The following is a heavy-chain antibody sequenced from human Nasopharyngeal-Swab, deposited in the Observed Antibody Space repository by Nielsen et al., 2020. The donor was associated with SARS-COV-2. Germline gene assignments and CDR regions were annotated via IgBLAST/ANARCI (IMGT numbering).Heavy chain of an antibody. CDR2: ISSSSSYI. J-gene: IGHJ6*02. D-gene: IGHD3-3*01. V-gene: IGHV3-21*01. Sequence: VCQAPGKGLEWVSSISSSSSYIYYADSVKGRFTISRDNAKNSLYLQMNSLGAEDTAVYYCARVVLRFLEWIPRLYGMDVWGQGTTVTVSS. CDR3: ARVVLRFLEWIPRLYGMDV.